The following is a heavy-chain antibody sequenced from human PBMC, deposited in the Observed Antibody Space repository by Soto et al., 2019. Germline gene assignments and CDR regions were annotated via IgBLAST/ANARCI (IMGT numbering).Heavy chain of an antibody. J-gene: IGHJ3*02. Sequence: ASVKVSCKVSGYTLTELSMHWVRQAPGKGLEWMGGFDPEDGETIYAQKFQGRVTMTEDTSTDTAYMELSSLRSEDTAVYYCTSSQAHYFYDSRDSRALDIWGQGTMVTVSS. CDR2: FDPEDGET. CDR1: GYTLTELS. CDR3: TSSQAHYFYDSRDSRALDI. V-gene: IGHV1-24*01. D-gene: IGHD3-22*01.